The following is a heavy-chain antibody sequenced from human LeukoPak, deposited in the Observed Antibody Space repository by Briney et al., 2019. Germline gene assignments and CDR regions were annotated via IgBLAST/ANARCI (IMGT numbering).Heavy chain of an antibody. J-gene: IGHJ4*02. CDR1: GFTSRRYE. D-gene: IGHD1-26*01. Sequence: GGSLRLSCAASGFTSRRYEMNWVRQAPGKGLEWVSYISGSDNTIYYADFVKGRFTISRDNSKNTLYLQMNSLRAEDTAVYYCAKGKGGSYNLAMYYWGQGTLVTVSS. V-gene: IGHV3-48*03. CDR2: ISGSDNTI. CDR3: AKGKGGSYNLAMYY.